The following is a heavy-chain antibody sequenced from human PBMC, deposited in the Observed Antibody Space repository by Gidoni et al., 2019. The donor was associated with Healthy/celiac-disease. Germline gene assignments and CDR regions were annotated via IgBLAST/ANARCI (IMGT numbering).Heavy chain of an antibody. V-gene: IGHV6-1*01. CDR1: GDSVSRNRAA. CDR2: TYDRSKWYN. CDR3: ARDRLTGKLYYFDY. J-gene: IGHJ4*02. D-gene: IGHD7-27*01. Sequence: QVQLQQSGPGLVKPAKTLSLTCAISGDSVSRNRAAWNWIRQSPSRGLEWLGMTYDRSKWYNDYAVSVKSRITINPDTSKNQSSLQLNSVTPEDTAVYYCARDRLTGKLYYFDYWVQGTLVTVSS.